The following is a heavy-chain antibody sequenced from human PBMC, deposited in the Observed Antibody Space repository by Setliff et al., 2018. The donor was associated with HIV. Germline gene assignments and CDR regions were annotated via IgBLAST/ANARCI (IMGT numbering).Heavy chain of an antibody. V-gene: IGHV4-59*12. CDR2: IYYSGMT. J-gene: IGHJ6*02. D-gene: IGHD6-13*01. CDR3: ARDCRVGWVFTYGMDV. Sequence: SETLSLTCSVSGGSISSYYWSWIRQPPGKGLEWIGDIYYSGMTNYNPSLQSRVTISLDTSKNQFSLKLSSVTAADTAVYYCARDCRVGWVFTYGMDVWGQGTLVTVSS. CDR1: GGSISSYY.